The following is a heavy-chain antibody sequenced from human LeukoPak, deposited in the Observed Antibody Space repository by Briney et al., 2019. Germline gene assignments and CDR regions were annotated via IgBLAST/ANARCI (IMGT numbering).Heavy chain of an antibody. J-gene: IGHJ4*02. CDR3: ARNGAQVVPAASGYFDY. V-gene: IGHV4-31*03. CDR2: IYYSGST. CDR1: GGSISSGGYS. Sequence: SETLSLTCTVSGGSISSGGYSWSWIRQHPGKGLEWIGYIYYSGSTYYNPSLKRRVTISVDTSKNQFSLKLSSVTAADTAVYYCARNGAQVVPAASGYFDYWGQGTLVTVSS. D-gene: IGHD2-2*01.